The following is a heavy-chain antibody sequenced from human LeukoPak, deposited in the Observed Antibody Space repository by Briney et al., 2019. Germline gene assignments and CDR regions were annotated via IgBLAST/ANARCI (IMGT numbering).Heavy chain of an antibody. CDR2: ISYDGSNK. CDR3: AKLQQLTTY. Sequence: GGSLRLSCAASGFTSSSYGMHWVRQAPGKGLEWVAVISYDGSNKYYADSVKGRFTISRDNSKNTLYLQMNSLRAEDTAVYYCAKLQQLTTYWGQGTLVTVSS. CDR1: GFTSSSYG. V-gene: IGHV3-30*18. D-gene: IGHD6-13*01. J-gene: IGHJ4*02.